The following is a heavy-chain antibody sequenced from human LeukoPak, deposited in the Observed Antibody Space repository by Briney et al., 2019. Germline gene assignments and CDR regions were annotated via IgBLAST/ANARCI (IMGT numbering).Heavy chain of an antibody. D-gene: IGHD3-10*01. V-gene: IGHV3-23*01. Sequence: GGSLRLSWAAAGFTVSSYAMSWVRQAPGKGLEWVSAISGSGGSTYYADYVKGRFTISRDNSKNTLYLQMNSLRAEDTAVYYCAKDQRGVYTSYYFDYWGQGTLVTVSS. CDR1: GFTVSSYA. J-gene: IGHJ4*02. CDR2: ISGSGGST. CDR3: AKDQRGVYTSYYFDY.